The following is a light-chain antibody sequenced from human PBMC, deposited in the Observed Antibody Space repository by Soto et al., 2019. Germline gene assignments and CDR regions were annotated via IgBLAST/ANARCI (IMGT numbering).Light chain of an antibody. CDR1: SSNVGKNY. CDR3: GTWDDSLSAVV. Sequence: QSVLTQSPSVSAAPGQKVTISCSGNSSNVGKNYVSWYQQFPGTAPKFLIYDNNKRASGIPDRFSGSKSGTSATLGITGLQTGDEADYYRGTWDDSLSAVVFGGGTKLTVL. CDR2: DNN. V-gene: IGLV1-51*01. J-gene: IGLJ2*01.